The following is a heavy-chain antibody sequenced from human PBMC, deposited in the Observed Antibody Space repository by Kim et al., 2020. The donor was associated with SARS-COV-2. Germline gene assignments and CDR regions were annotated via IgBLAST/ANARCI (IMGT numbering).Heavy chain of an antibody. V-gene: IGHV4-39*07. CDR1: GGSISSSSYY. Sequence: SETLSLTCTVSGGSISSSSYYWGWIRQPPGKGLEWIGSIYYSGSTYYNPSLKSRVTISVDTSKNQFSLKLSSVNAADTAVYYCARSGEIAARVVYFDYWGQGTLVTVSS. J-gene: IGHJ4*02. CDR2: IYYSGST. D-gene: IGHD6-6*01. CDR3: ARSGEIAARVVYFDY.